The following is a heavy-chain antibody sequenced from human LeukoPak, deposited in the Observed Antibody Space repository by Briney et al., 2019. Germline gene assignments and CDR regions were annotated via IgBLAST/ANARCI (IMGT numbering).Heavy chain of an antibody. CDR2: IYPGDSDT. CDR1: GYRFTSYW. J-gene: IGHJ6*03. V-gene: IGHV5-51*01. Sequence: GGSLKISCQGSGYRFTSYWIGWVRQLPGKGLEWMGIIYPGDSDTRYSPSFQGQVTISADKSISTAYLQWSRLEASDTAMYYRARQGSGYSPTYYYYMDVWGKGTTVTISS. CDR3: ARQGSGYSPTYYYYMDV. D-gene: IGHD5-18*01.